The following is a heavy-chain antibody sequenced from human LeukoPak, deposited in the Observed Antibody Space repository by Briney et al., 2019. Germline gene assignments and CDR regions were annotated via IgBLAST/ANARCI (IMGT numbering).Heavy chain of an antibody. V-gene: IGHV3-30*01. CDR1: GFTFSSYA. J-gene: IGHJ4*02. Sequence: GGSLRLSCAASGFTFSSYAMHWVRQAPGKGLEWVAVISYGGDNKYYADSVKRRFTISRDNSKNTLYLQMNSLRAEDTAVYYCARDFEAHDLRPIGYWGQGTLVTVSS. CDR3: ARDFEAHDLRPIGY. D-gene: IGHD3-3*01. CDR2: ISYGGDNK.